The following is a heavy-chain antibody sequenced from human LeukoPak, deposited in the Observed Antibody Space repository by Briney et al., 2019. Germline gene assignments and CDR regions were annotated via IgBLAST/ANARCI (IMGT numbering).Heavy chain of an antibody. J-gene: IGHJ4*02. CDR2: MNPNSGNT. Sequence: ASVKVSCKASGYTFTSCDINWVRQATGQGLEWMGWMNPNSGNTGYAQKFQGRVTMTRNTSISTAYMELSSLRSEDTAVYYCARVGGDYNPPGFDYWGQGTLVTVSS. V-gene: IGHV1-8*01. CDR1: GYTFTSCD. D-gene: IGHD4-17*01. CDR3: ARVGGDYNPPGFDY.